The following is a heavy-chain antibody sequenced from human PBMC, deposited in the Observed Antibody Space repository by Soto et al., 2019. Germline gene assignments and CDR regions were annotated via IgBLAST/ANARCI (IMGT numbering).Heavy chain of an antibody. D-gene: IGHD2-2*02. CDR1: GYSFTSYW. Sequence: GESLKISCKGSGYSFTSYWIGWVRQMPGKGLEWMGIIYPGDSDTRYSPSFQGQVTITADKSISTAYLQWSSLKASDTAMYYCARLSGCSSTSCYTHMDVWGQGTTVTVSS. CDR2: IYPGDSDT. V-gene: IGHV5-51*01. J-gene: IGHJ6*02. CDR3: ARLSGCSSTSCYTHMDV.